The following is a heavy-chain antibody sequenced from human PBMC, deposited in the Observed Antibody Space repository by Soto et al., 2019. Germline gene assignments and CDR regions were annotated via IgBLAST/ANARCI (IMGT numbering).Heavy chain of an antibody. Sequence: KGLEWVAVISYDGNNKFYADSVKGRFTISRDSTKQTLYLQMNSLRPDDTAMYYCARDGVSSTKYTWNYGPYFDYWRQGALVT. V-gene: IGHV3-30-3*01. D-gene: IGHD1-7*01. CDR2: ISYDGNNK. CDR3: ARDGVSSTKYTWNYGPYFDY. J-gene: IGHJ4*02.